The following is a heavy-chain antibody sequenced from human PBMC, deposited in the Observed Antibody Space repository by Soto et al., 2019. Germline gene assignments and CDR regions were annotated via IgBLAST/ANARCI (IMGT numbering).Heavy chain of an antibody. D-gene: IGHD5-12*01. Sequence: ASVKVSCKASGITFTTYAIHWVRQAPGQGLEWMGWINAGNGNTRYSQKFQGRVTLTRDTSASTAYMDLSSLTSEDAAIYYCARAISGYVTWGQGTLVTVPQ. J-gene: IGHJ5*02. CDR2: INAGNGNT. V-gene: IGHV1-3*01. CDR3: ARAISGYVT. CDR1: GITFTTYA.